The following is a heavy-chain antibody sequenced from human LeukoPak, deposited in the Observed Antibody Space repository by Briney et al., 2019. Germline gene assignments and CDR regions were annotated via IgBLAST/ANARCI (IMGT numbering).Heavy chain of an antibody. J-gene: IGHJ4*02. CDR2: ISGSGGST. Sequence: GGSLRLSCAASGFTFSSHAMSLLRRAPGKGLEWASAISGSGGSTYYAEPVKGLFTISRDNCNNTRNLQMNSLRAEDKAVYCCAKQRGGDTAIYDFDYWGQGTLVTGSS. V-gene: IGHV3-23*01. D-gene: IGHD5-18*01. CDR1: GFTFSSHA. CDR3: AKQRGGDTAIYDFDY.